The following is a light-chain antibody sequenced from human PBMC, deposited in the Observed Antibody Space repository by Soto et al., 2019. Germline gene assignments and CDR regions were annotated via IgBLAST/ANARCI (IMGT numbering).Light chain of an antibody. CDR3: TSYTASNNYV. J-gene: IGLJ1*01. CDR2: EVI. V-gene: IGLV2-8*01. Sequence: QSALTQPPSASGSPRQSVTISCTGTSSDVGGYNYVSWYQQHPGKAPKLMIYEVIKRPSGVPDRFSGSKSGNTASLTVSGLQAEDEADYYCTSYTASNNYVFGTGTKVTVL. CDR1: SSDVGGYNY.